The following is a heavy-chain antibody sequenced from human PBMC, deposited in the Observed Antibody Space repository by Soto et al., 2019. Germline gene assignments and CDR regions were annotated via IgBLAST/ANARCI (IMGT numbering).Heavy chain of an antibody. CDR2: ISTYNGDT. V-gene: IGHV1-18*01. J-gene: IGHJ6*02. CDR1: GYTFTSYG. D-gene: IGHD3-16*01. Sequence: ASVKVSCKASGYTFTSYGIGWVRQAPGQGLEWMGWISTYNGDTDYPQKVQGRVTMTTDTSTSTAYMELRSLRSNDTAIYYCAMVDVYVTPSPQDVWGQGTTVTVS. CDR3: AMVDVYVTPSPQDV.